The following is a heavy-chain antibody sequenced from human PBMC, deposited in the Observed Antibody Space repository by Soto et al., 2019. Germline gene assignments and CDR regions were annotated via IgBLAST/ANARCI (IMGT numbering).Heavy chain of an antibody. Sequence: EVQLLESGGGLVQPGGSLRLSCAASGFTFSSYAMSWVRQAPGKGLEWVSAISGSGGSTYYADSVKGRFTISRDNSKNTLYLQMNSLRAEDTAVYYCAKDFRRPQHCLPQGEKYDFWSGYYAGGSYFDYWGQGTLVTGSS. CDR2: ISGSGGST. CDR3: AKDFRRPQHCLPQGEKYDFWSGYYAGGSYFDY. CDR1: GFTFSSYA. J-gene: IGHJ4*02. D-gene: IGHD3-3*01. V-gene: IGHV3-23*01.